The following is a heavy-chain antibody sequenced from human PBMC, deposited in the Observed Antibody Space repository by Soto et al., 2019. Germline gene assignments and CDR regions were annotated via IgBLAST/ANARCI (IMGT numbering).Heavy chain of an antibody. CDR3: ARATYGDYYFDY. CDR1: GGSFSGYY. Sequence: SETLSLTCAVYGGSFSGYYWSWIRQSPGKGLEWIGEINHSGGSNYNPSLKRRVTISVDTSKNQLSLNLNSVTAADTAVYYCARATYGDYYFDYWGQGTLVTVPQ. CDR2: INHSGGS. V-gene: IGHV4-34*01. D-gene: IGHD4-17*01. J-gene: IGHJ4*02.